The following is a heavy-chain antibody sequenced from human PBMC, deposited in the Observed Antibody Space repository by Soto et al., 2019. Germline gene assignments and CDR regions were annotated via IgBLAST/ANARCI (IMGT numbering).Heavy chain of an antibody. Sequence: EVQLVQSGAEVKKPGESLKISCTGSGYSFTSYWIGWVRQMPGKGLEWMGIIYPGDSDTRYSPSFQGQDTISADKSISTAYLQWSSLKAADTAMYYCARSHGYCISTSCQGWFDPWGQGTLVTVSS. J-gene: IGHJ5*02. CDR1: GYSFTSYW. CDR2: IYPGDSDT. V-gene: IGHV5-51*01. D-gene: IGHD2-2*01. CDR3: ARSHGYCISTSCQGWFDP.